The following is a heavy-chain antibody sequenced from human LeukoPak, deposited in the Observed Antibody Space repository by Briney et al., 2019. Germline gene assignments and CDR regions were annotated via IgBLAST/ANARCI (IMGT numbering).Heavy chain of an antibody. CDR2: IWYDGSNK. Sequence: GGSLRLSCAASGFTFSSYGMHWVRQAPGKGLEWVAVIWYDGSNKYYADSVKGRFTISRDNSKNTLYLQMNSLRAEDTAVYYCASRVVVQRDDAFDIWGQGTMVTVSS. V-gene: IGHV3-33*01. J-gene: IGHJ3*02. CDR1: GFTFSSYG. D-gene: IGHD2-15*01. CDR3: ASRVVVQRDDAFDI.